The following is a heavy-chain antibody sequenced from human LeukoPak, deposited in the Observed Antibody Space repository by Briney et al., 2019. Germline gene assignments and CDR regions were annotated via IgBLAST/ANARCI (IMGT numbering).Heavy chain of an antibody. Sequence: SETLSLTCTVSGGSISSSSYYWGWIRQPPGKGLEWIGSIYYSGSTYYNPSLKSRVTISVDTSKNQFSLKLSSVTAADTAVYYCARDSSLYYLDYWGQGTLVTVSS. J-gene: IGHJ4*02. CDR2: IYYSGST. CDR1: GGSISSSSYY. CDR3: ARDSSLYYLDY. V-gene: IGHV4-39*07.